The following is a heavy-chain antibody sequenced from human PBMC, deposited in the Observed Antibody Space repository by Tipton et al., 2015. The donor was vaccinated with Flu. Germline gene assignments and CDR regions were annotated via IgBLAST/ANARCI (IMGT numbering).Heavy chain of an antibody. CDR2: IYTSGST. J-gene: IGHJ3*02. V-gene: IGHV4-4*07. D-gene: IGHD1-26*01. CDR1: GGSISSYY. Sequence: TLSLTCTVSGGSISSYYWSWIRQPAGKGLEWIGRIYTSGSTNYNPSHKSRVTMAVDTSTNQFSLELSSVTAADTAVSYCARDRYSGSYFDAFDIWGQGTMVTVSS. CDR3: ARDRYSGSYFDAFDI.